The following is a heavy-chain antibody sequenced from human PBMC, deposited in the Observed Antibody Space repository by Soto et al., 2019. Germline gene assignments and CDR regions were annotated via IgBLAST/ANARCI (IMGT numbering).Heavy chain of an antibody. J-gene: IGHJ4*02. CDR3: AKDLDYGDYGLTNPTFDY. Sequence: GSLRPPCAALGFTFRNFSISLGRQAPGKGLGWVSAISGSGGSTYYADSVKGRFTNSRDNSKNTLYLQMNSLRAEDTAVYYCAKDLDYGDYGLTNPTFDYWGQGTLVTVSS. CDR1: GFTFRNFS. CDR2: ISGSGGST. V-gene: IGHV3-23*01. D-gene: IGHD4-17*01.